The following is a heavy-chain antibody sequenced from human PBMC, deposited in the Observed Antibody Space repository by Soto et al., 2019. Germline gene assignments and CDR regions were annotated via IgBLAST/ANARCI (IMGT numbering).Heavy chain of an antibody. CDR2: ISGSGDST. D-gene: IGHD6-19*01. CDR3: AKGVPGIAVAGTGYFQH. J-gene: IGHJ1*01. Sequence: PGVSLRLSCAASGFTFSSYAMSWFRQAPGKGLEWVSGISGSGDSTYYADSVKGRFTISRDNSKNTLYLQMNSLRAEDTAVYYCAKGVPGIAVAGTGYFQHWGQGTLVTVSS. CDR1: GFTFSSYA. V-gene: IGHV3-23*01.